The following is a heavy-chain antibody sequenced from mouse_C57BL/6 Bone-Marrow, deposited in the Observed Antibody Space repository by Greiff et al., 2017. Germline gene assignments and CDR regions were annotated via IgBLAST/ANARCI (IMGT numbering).Heavy chain of an antibody. D-gene: IGHD2-4*01. CDR2: IYPSDSET. V-gene: IGHV1-61*01. CDR3: AGDYDGTGYGDV. CDR1: GYTFTSYW. Sequence: QVQLQQSGAELVRPGSSVKLSCKASGYTFTSYWMDWVKQRPGQGLEWIGNIYPSDSETHYNQKFKDKATLTVDKSSSTAYMQLSSLTSEDSAVYYCAGDYDGTGYGDVGGTGTAVTVSS. J-gene: IGHJ1*03.